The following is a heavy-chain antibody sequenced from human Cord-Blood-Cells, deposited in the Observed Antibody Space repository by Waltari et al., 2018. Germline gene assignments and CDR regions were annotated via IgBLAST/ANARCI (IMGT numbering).Heavy chain of an antibody. CDR2: IYTSGST. Sequence: QVQLQESGPGLVKPSETLSLTCTVSGGSISSYYWSWIRQPAGKGLEWIGRIYTSGSTNYNPSLKSRDTMSVDTSKNQFSLKLSSVTAADTAVYYCARDSDSSSWYWFDPWGQGTLVTVSS. V-gene: IGHV4-4*07. D-gene: IGHD6-13*01. CDR1: GGSISSYY. CDR3: ARDSDSSSWYWFDP. J-gene: IGHJ5*02.